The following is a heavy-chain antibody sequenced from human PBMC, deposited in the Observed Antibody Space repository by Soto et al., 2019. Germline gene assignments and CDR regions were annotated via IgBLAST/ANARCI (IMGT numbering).Heavy chain of an antibody. J-gene: IGHJ6*02. D-gene: IGHD3-22*01. CDR2: IYYSGST. CDR1: GGSISSYY. CDR3: ARDSITYYYDSSGPPAYYYGMDV. V-gene: IGHV4-59*01. Sequence: SETLSLTCTVSGGSISSYYWSWIRQPPGKGLEWIGYIYYSGSTNYNPSLKSRVTISVDTSKNQFSLKLSSVTAADTAVYYCARDSITYYYDSSGPPAYYYGMDVWDQGTTVTVSS.